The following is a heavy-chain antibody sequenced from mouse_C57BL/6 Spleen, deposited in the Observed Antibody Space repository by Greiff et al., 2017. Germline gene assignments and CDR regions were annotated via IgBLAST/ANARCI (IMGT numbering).Heavy chain of an antibody. CDR2: IDPSDSYT. CDR3: AGANSAMDY. Sequence: QVQLQQPGAELVRPGTSVKLSCKASGYTFTSYWMHWVKQRPGQGLEWIGVIDPSDSYTNYNQKFKGKATLTVDTSSSTAYMQLSSLTSEDSAVYYCAGANSAMDYWGQGTSVTVSS. V-gene: IGHV1-59*01. J-gene: IGHJ4*01. CDR1: GYTFTSYW. D-gene: IGHD3-1*01.